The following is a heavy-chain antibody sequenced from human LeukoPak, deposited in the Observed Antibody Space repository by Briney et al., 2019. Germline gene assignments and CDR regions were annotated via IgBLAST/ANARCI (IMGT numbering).Heavy chain of an antibody. CDR1: GGSISSYY. D-gene: IGHD5-24*01. CDR3: ARTVATIPPEPFDY. V-gene: IGHV4-59*01. J-gene: IGHJ4*02. Sequence: SETLCLTCTVSGGSISSYYWSWIRQPPGKGLEWIGYIYYSGSTNYNPSLKSRVTISVDTSKNQFSLKLSSVTAADTAVYYCARTVATIPPEPFDYWGQGTLVTVSS. CDR2: IYYSGST.